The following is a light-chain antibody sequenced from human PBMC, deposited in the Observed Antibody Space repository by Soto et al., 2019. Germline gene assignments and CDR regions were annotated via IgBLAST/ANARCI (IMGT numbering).Light chain of an antibody. CDR2: ADS. CDR3: HVWDISAEQVV. V-gene: IGLV3-21*02. CDR1: NIGSKS. Sequence: SYELTQPPSVSVAPGQTATVTCGADNIGSKSVHWYQKKAGQAPLLVVFADSDRPPGIPARFSAFNSGNTATLTISMVEDGDEADYYCHVWDISAEQVVFGGGTNSPS. J-gene: IGLJ2*01.